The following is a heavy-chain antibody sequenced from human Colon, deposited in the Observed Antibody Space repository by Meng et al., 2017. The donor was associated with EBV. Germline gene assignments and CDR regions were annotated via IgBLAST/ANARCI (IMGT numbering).Heavy chain of an antibody. CDR2: IHYSGST. D-gene: IGHD3-22*01. CDR1: GGSIRSGTSY. CDR3: ARYVFDSSSLYSNWFDP. Sequence: QGPAQESGPGLVNPPQTLPLTCTVSGGSIRSGTSYWGWIRQLPGKGLECIAYIHYSGSTYYSPSLKSRVTISVDTSKNQLSLKLSSMTAADTAVYYCARYVFDSSSLYSNWFDPWGQGTLVTVSS. V-gene: IGHV4-31*03. J-gene: IGHJ5*02.